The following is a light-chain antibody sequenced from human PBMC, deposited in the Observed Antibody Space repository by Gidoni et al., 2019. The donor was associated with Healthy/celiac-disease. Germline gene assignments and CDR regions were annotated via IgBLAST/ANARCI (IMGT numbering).Light chain of an antibody. CDR3: MQALQTQGT. Sequence: DILLTQSPLPLPLTPGEPASISCRSSQSLLHTNGYNYLDWYLQKPGQSPQLLIYLGSNRASGVPDRFSGSGSGTDFTLKISRVEAEDVGVYYCMQALQTQGTFXQXTKLEIK. CDR2: LGS. CDR1: QSLLHTNGYNY. J-gene: IGKJ2*01. V-gene: IGKV2-28*01.